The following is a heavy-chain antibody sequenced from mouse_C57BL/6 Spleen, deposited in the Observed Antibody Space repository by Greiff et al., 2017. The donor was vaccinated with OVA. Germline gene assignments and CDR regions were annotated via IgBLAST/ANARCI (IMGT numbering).Heavy chain of an antibody. CDR2: IHPNRGST. V-gene: IGHV1-64*01. CDR1: GYPFTSSW. CDR3: AREENDYDHRDY. D-gene: IGHD2-4*01. J-gene: IGHJ2*01. Sequence: VQLQQPGAELVKPGASVKLSCKASGYPFTSSWMHWVKQRPGQGLEWIGMIHPNRGSTNYNEKFKSKATLTVDKSSSTAYMQLSSLTSEDSAVYYWAREENDYDHRDYWGQGTTLTVSS.